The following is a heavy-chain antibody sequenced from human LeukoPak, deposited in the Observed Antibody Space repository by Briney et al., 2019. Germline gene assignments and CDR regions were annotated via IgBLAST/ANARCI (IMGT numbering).Heavy chain of an antibody. CDR1: GGSISSYY. Sequence: SETLSLTCTVSGGSISSYYWSWIRQPPGKGLEWIGYIYYSGSTNYNPSLKSRVTISVDTSKNQFSLKLSSVTAADTAVYYCARGRYCSSTSCYLTSLDYYYYYGMDVWGQGTTVTVSS. CDR3: ARGRYCSSTSCYLTSLDYYYYYGMDV. D-gene: IGHD2-2*01. J-gene: IGHJ6*02. V-gene: IGHV4-59*08. CDR2: IYYSGST.